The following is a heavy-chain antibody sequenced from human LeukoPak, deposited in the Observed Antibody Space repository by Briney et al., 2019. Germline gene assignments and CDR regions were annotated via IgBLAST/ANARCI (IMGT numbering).Heavy chain of an antibody. J-gene: IGHJ3*02. CDR2: ISYDGSNK. D-gene: IGHD6-19*01. Sequence: GGSLRLSCAASGFTFSSYGMHWVRQAPGKGLEWVAVISYDGSNKYYADSVKGRFTISRDNSKNTLYLQMNSLRAEDTAVYYCAKDGLEAVGSAFDIWGQGTMVTVSS. V-gene: IGHV3-30*18. CDR3: AKDGLEAVGSAFDI. CDR1: GFTFSSYG.